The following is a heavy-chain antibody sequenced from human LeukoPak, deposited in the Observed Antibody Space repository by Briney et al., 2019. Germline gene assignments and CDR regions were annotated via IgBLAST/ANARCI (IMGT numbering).Heavy chain of an antibody. V-gene: IGHV3-74*01. D-gene: IGHD1-26*01. CDR3: ARDGIEWELGFDY. Sequence: SGGSLRLSCAASGFTFSSYWMHWVRHAPGKGLVWFSRINSDGSSTSYADSVEGRFTISRDNAKNTLYLQMNSLRAEDTAVYYCARDGIEWELGFDYWGQGTLVTVSS. CDR1: GFTFSSYW. CDR2: INSDGSST. J-gene: IGHJ4*02.